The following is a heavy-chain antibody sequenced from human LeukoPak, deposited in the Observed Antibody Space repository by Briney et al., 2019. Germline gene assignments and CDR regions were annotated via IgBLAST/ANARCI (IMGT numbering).Heavy chain of an antibody. Sequence: PSETLSLTCTVSGGSISSGGYYWSWIRQHPGKDLEWIGYIYYSGSTYYNPSLKSRVTISVDKSKNQFSLKLSSVTAADTAVYYCARDDSSCSDSWGQGTLVIVSS. D-gene: IGHD6-6*01. CDR2: IYYSGST. CDR3: ARDDSSCSDS. CDR1: GGSISSGGYY. V-gene: IGHV4-31*03. J-gene: IGHJ4*02.